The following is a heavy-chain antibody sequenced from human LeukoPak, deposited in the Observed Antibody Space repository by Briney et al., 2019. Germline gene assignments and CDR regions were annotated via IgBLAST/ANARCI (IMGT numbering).Heavy chain of an antibody. CDR2: ISSSGTI. V-gene: IGHV3-48*01. CDR3: ARELSNYDFWL. Sequence: GGSLRLSCAASGFIFSRYNMNWVRQAPGKGLEWVSYISSSGTIYYADSVKGRFTISRDNAKNSLYLQMNSLRAEDTAVYYCARELSNYDFWLWCQGTLVTVSS. D-gene: IGHD3-3*01. J-gene: IGHJ4*02. CDR1: GFIFSRYN.